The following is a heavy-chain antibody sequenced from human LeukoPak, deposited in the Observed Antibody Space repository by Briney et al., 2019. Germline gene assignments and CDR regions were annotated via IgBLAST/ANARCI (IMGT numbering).Heavy chain of an antibody. D-gene: IGHD3-10*01. J-gene: IGHJ3*02. Sequence: PSETLSLTCAVSGGSISSSNWWSWVRQPPGKGLEWIGEIYHSGSTNYNPSLKSRVTISVDKSKNQFSLKLSSVTAANTAVYYCARVAYYYGSGPPDAFDIWGQGTMVTVSS. CDR2: IYHSGST. V-gene: IGHV4-4*02. CDR3: ARVAYYYGSGPPDAFDI. CDR1: GGSISSSNW.